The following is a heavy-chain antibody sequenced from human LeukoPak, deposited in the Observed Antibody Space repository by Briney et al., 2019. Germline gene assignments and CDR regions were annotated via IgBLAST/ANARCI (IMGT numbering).Heavy chain of an antibody. Sequence: SETLSLTCTVSGYPISSGYYWGWIRQPPGKGLEWIGNVFHTGSTYYSPSLKSRVTISVDTSKNQFSLKLSSVTAADTAVYYCARVMFSGAFDNWGQGTMVTVSS. V-gene: IGHV4-38-2*02. CDR2: VFHTGST. D-gene: IGHD3-10*02. CDR3: ARVMFSGAFDN. J-gene: IGHJ3*02. CDR1: GYPISSGYY.